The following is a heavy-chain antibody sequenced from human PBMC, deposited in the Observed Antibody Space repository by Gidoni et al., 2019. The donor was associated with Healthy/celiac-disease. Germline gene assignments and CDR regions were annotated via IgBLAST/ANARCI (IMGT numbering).Heavy chain of an antibody. CDR2: INYSGSP. J-gene: IGHJ4*02. D-gene: IGHD7-27*01. Sequence: HVQLQQCGAGLLKPSETLSLTSAAYGGSFRVYYCSWIRQPPGKGLEWIGGINYSGSPNYNPSLKSRVTISVDTSKNQFSLKLSSVTAADTAVYYCARGGRRRTPPKERNWAPFDYWGQGTLVTVSS. CDR1: GGSFRVYY. CDR3: ARGGRRRTPPKERNWAPFDY. V-gene: IGHV4-34*01.